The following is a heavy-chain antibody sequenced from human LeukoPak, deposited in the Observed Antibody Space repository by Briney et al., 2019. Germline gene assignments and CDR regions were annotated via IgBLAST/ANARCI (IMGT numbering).Heavy chain of an antibody. J-gene: IGHJ3*02. V-gene: IGHV4-59*08. CDR1: GGSINLYY. CDR2: VSYTGGET. D-gene: IGHD5-18*01. Sequence: SETLSLTCSVSGGSINLYYWSWIRQPPGKGLEWIGYVSYTGGETNYNPAFKSRLTISVDTSKNQFSLMLTSVTAADTAVYYCARQPAATAAFDIWAQGTMVTVSS. CDR3: ARQPAATAAFDI.